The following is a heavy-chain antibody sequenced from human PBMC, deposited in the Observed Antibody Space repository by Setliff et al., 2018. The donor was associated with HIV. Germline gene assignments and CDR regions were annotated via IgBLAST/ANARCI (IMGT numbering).Heavy chain of an antibody. CDR2: INHSGST. V-gene: IGHV4-34*01. Sequence: PSETLSLTCAVYGGSFSGYYWSWLRQPPGKGLEWIGEINHSGSTNYNPSLKSRVTISIDTSKNQFSLNLTSVTAADTAVYYCARGSGAVVVAATPFAYWGQGTLVTVS. J-gene: IGHJ4*02. D-gene: IGHD2-15*01. CDR3: ARGSGAVVVAATPFAY. CDR1: GGSFSGYY.